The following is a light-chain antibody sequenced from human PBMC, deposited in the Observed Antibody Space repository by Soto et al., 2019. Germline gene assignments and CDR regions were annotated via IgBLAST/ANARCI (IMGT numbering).Light chain of an antibody. CDR1: SSDVGGYNY. CDR2: EVS. Sequence: QSALPQPPSASGSPGQSVTISCTGTSSDVGGYNYVSWYQQHPGKAPKVIIYEVSKRPSGVPDRFSGSKSGSTASLTVSGLQAEDKADYHCSSYAVTNILVFGIGTKVTVL. CDR3: SSYAVTNILV. J-gene: IGLJ1*01. V-gene: IGLV2-8*01.